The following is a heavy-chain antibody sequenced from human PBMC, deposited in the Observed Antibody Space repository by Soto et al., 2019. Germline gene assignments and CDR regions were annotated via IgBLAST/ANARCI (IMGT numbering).Heavy chain of an antibody. D-gene: IGHD1-1*01. V-gene: IGHV3-21*01. J-gene: IGHJ5*02. CDR2: ISGSSNYI. Sequence: EVQLVESGGGLVKPGGSLRLSCEASGFTLNTYSMYWVRQAPGKGLEWVASISGSSNYIHYADPVKGRFTISRDNAKNSLYLQMNSLRAEDTAVYYCARETTNWFDPWGQGTLVIVS. CDR1: GFTLNTYS. CDR3: ARETTNWFDP.